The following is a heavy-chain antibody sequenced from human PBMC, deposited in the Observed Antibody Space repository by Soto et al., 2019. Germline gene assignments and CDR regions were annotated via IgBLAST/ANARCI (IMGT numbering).Heavy chain of an antibody. CDR2: IIPILGIA. V-gene: IGHV1-69*02. Sequence: QVQLVQSGAEVKKPGSSVKVSCKASGGTFSSYTISWVRQAPGQGLEWMGRIIPILGIANYAQKFQGRVTITADKSTSTAYMELSSLRSEDTAVYYCVKVVVPASWFDPWGQGTLVTVSS. CDR1: GGTFSSYT. J-gene: IGHJ5*02. CDR3: VKVVVPASWFDP. D-gene: IGHD2-2*01.